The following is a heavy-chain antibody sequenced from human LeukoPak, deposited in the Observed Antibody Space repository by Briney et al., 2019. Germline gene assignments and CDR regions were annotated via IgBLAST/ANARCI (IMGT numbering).Heavy chain of an antibody. CDR2: IGTAGDT. Sequence: GGSLRLSCAASGFTFSRYDMHWVRQATGKGLEWVSGIGTAGDTYYAGSVKGRFTISRENAKNSLYLQMNSLTAGDTAVYYCAGAGSEAQWRAFDFWGQGALVTVFS. D-gene: IGHD6-19*01. CDR3: AGAGSEAQWRAFDF. V-gene: IGHV3-13*01. CDR1: GFTFSRYD. J-gene: IGHJ4*02.